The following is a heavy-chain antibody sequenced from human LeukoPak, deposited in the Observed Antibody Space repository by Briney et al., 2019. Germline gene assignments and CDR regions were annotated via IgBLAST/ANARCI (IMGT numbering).Heavy chain of an antibody. V-gene: IGHV1-18*01. Sequence: ASVKVSCKASGYTFTSYGISWVRQAPGQGLEWMGWISAYNGNTNYAQKLQGRVTMTTDTSTSTAYMELSSLRSEDTAVYYCARGTRMTTVTSPFDYWGQGTLVTVSS. CDR3: ARGTRMTTVTSPFDY. CDR1: GYTFTSYG. CDR2: ISAYNGNT. D-gene: IGHD4-11*01. J-gene: IGHJ4*02.